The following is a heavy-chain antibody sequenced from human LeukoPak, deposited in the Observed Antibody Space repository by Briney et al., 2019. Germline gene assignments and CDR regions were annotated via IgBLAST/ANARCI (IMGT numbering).Heavy chain of an antibody. CDR3: ARGAGGHRFDP. CDR1: GGSVSSGSYY. CDR2: IYNSGRT. Sequence: SETLSLTCTVSGGSVSSGSYYWSWIRQPPGKGLEYIGYIYNSGRTFYNPSLKSRVTISADTSKKQFSLKLTSVTAADTAVYYCARGAGGHRFDPWGQGTLVTVSS. V-gene: IGHV4-61*01. D-gene: IGHD3-10*01. J-gene: IGHJ5*02.